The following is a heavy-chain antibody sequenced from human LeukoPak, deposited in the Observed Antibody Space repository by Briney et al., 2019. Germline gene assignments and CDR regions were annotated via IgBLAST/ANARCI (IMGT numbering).Heavy chain of an antibody. CDR3: AKGGIVVVVAANPPAY. D-gene: IGHD2-15*01. J-gene: IGHJ4*02. V-gene: IGHV3-23*01. CDR2: ISGSGGST. CDR1: GFTFSSYA. Sequence: GGSLRLSCAASGFTFSSYAMSWVRQAPGKGLEWVSAISGSGGSTYYADSVKGRLTISRDNSKNTLYLQMNSLRAEDTAVYYCAKGGIVVVVAANPPAYWGQGTLVTVSS.